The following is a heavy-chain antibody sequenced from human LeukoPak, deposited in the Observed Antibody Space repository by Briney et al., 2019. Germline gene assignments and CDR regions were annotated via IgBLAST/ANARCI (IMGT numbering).Heavy chain of an antibody. CDR2: INHSGST. CDR1: GGSFSGYY. Sequence: SETLSLTCAVYGGSFSGYYWSWIRQPPGKGLEWIGEINHSGSTNYNPSLKSRVTTSVDTSKNQFSLKLSSVTAADTAVYYCARGRRGIMRPVDYWGQGTLVTVSS. CDR3: ARGRRGIMRPVDY. V-gene: IGHV4-34*01. J-gene: IGHJ4*02. D-gene: IGHD3-10*01.